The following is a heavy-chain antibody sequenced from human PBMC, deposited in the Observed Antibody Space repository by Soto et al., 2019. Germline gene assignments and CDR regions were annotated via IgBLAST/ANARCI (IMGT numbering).Heavy chain of an antibody. Sequence: QLQLQESGPGLVKPSETLSLTCTASGGSISSNSYYWGWIRQSPGKGLEWIGSIGYTGTIYYNPSLQSRVTMSVDTSENQISLRLSSMTAADTAVYYCASHVHNQGYEYYFASWSQGTLVTVSS. CDR2: IGYTGTI. CDR3: ASHVHNQGYEYYFAS. D-gene: IGHD3-3*01. J-gene: IGHJ4*02. V-gene: IGHV4-39*01. CDR1: GGSISSNSYY.